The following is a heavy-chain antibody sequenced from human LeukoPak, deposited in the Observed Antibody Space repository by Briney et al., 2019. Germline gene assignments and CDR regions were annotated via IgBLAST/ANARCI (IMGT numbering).Heavy chain of an antibody. CDR3: AKGVGYYYYYGMDV. Sequence: GGSLRLSCAASGFTFSDYYMSWIRQAPGKGLEWVSYISSSGSTIYYADSVKGRFTISKDNSKNTLYLQMNSLRAEDTAVYYCAKGVGYYYYYGMDVWGQGTTVTVSS. J-gene: IGHJ6*02. V-gene: IGHV3-11*01. CDR1: GFTFSDYY. CDR2: ISSSGSTI.